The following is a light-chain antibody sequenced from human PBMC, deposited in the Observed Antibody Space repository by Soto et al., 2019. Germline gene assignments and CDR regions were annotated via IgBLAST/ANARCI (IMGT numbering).Light chain of an antibody. CDR1: TGAVTSGNY. J-gene: IGLJ2*01. CDR2: TTN. CDR3: LPYYGGAQLI. V-gene: IGLV7-43*01. Sequence: QAVVTQEPSLTVSPGGTVTLTCASSTGAVTSGNYASWFQQRPGQAPRTLIYTTNSRHSWTPARFSGSLLGDKAALTLSGVQPEDEADYYCLPYYGGAQLIFGGGTKLTVL.